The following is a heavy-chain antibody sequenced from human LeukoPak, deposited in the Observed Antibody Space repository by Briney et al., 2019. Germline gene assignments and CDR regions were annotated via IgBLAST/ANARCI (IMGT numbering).Heavy chain of an antibody. CDR3: AGVGAHHFDY. CDR2: IYYSGST. V-gene: IGHV4-39*07. CDR1: GGSISSRSYY. D-gene: IGHD1-26*01. J-gene: IGHJ4*02. Sequence: SATLSLTCTVSGGSISSRSYYWGWIRLPPGKGLEWIGSIYYSGSTNYNPSLKSRVTISLDTSKNQFSLRLSAVTAADTAVYYCAGVGAHHFDYWGQGTLGTVSS.